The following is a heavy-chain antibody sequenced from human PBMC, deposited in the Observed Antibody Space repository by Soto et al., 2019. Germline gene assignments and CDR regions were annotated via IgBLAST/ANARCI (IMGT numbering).Heavy chain of an antibody. CDR2: INPNSGGT. CDR1: GYTFTGYY. Sequence: ASVKVSCKASGYTFTGYYMHWVRQAPGQGLEWMGWINPNSGGTNYAQKFQGRVTMTRDTSISTAYMELSRLRSDDTAVYYCARDRYYNFWSGYLVDYWGQGTLVTVSS. D-gene: IGHD3-3*01. CDR3: ARDRYYNFWSGYLVDY. J-gene: IGHJ4*01. V-gene: IGHV1-2*02.